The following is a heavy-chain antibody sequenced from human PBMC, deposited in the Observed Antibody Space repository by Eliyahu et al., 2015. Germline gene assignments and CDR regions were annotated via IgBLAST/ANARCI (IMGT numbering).Heavy chain of an antibody. D-gene: IGHD1-26*01. CDR2: ISXSGGST. J-gene: IGHJ6*02. Sequence: VQPGGSLRLSCAASGFTFSSYAMSWVRQAPGKGLEWVSAISXSGGSTYYADSVKGRFTISRXNSKNTLYLQMNSLRAEDTAVYYCAKAHPVGATTPEDYYYYYGMDVWGQGTTVTVSS. CDR1: GFTFSSYA. V-gene: IGHV3-23*01. CDR3: AKAHPVGATTPEDYYYYYGMDV.